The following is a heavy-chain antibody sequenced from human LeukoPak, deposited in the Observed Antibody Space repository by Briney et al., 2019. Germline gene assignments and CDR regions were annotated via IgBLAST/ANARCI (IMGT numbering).Heavy chain of an antibody. CDR2: ISSTSSYI. Sequence: GGSLRLSCAASGFTFSSYSMNWVRQAPGKGLEWVSYISSTSSYIHYADAVKGRFTISRDNAKKSLFLQMNSLRTEDTAVYYCVSEGVAAAGTIDYWGQGTLVTVSS. J-gene: IGHJ4*02. V-gene: IGHV3-21*05. CDR1: GFTFSSYS. CDR3: VSEGVAAAGTIDY. D-gene: IGHD6-13*01.